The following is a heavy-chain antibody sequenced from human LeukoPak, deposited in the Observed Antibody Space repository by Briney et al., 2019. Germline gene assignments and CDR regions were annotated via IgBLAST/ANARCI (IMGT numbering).Heavy chain of an antibody. CDR2: IYYSGST. Sequence: PSETLSLTGTGSGGSISSYYWSWIRQPPGKGLEWIGYIYYSGSTNYNPSLKSRVTISVDTSKNQFSLKLNSMTAADTAVYYCARVSYSSRWYYFDYWGQGTLVTVSS. J-gene: IGHJ4*02. D-gene: IGHD6-13*01. CDR3: ARVSYSSRWYYFDY. V-gene: IGHV4-59*01. CDR1: GGSISSYY.